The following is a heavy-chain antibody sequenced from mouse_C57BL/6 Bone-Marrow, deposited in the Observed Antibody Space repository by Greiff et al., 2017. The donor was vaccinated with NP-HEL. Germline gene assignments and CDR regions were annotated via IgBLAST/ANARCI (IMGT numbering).Heavy chain of an antibody. CDR2: IYPGSGST. V-gene: IGHV1-55*01. D-gene: IGHD1-1*01. Sequence: QVQLKQPGAELVKPGASVKMSCKASGYTFTSYWITWVKQRPGQGLEWIGDIYPGSGSTNYNEKFKSKATLTVDTSSSTAYMQLSSLTSEDSAVYYCARSYYGSSSFYAMDYWGQGTSVTVSS. CDR1: GYTFTSYW. CDR3: ARSYYGSSSFYAMDY. J-gene: IGHJ4*01.